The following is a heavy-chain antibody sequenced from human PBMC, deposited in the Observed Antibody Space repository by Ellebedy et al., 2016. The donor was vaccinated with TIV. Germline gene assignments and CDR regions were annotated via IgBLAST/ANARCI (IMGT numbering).Heavy chain of an antibody. CDR3: ARDYTSSWRYYYYGMDV. V-gene: IGHV1-18*01. D-gene: IGHD6-13*01. J-gene: IGHJ6*02. CDR2: ISAYNGNT. Sequence: AASVKVSCKASGYTFTSYGISWLRQAPGQGLEWMGWISAYNGNTNYAQKLQGRVTMTTDTSTSTAYMELRSLRSDDTAVYYCARDYTSSWRYYYYGMDVWGQGTTVTVSS. CDR1: GYTFTSYG.